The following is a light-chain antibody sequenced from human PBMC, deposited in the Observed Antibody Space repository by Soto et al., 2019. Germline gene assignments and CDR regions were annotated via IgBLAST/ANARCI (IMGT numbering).Light chain of an antibody. J-gene: IGKJ1*01. V-gene: IGKV3-15*01. CDR1: QGIGDT. CDR3: QQYFEWPPMT. CDR2: DTS. Sequence: EVVMRQSPATLSVFPGEGATLSCRASQGIGDTLAWYQHKPGQTPRLLIYDTSTRATGVPTRFSGSRSGAEFTLTINSLQSEDSAIYYCQQYFEWPPMTFGQGTKVDIK.